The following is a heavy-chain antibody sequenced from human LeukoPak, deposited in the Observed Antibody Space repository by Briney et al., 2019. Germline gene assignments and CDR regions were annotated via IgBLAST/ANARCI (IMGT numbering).Heavy chain of an antibody. D-gene: IGHD3-10*01. Sequence: PSETLSLTCTVSGGSISSYYWSWIRQPPGKGLEWIGYIYYSGSTNYNPSLKSRVTISVDTSKNQFSLKLSSVTAADTAVYYCAREVLNYYYYYMDVWGKGTTVTVFS. J-gene: IGHJ6*03. CDR3: AREVLNYYYYYMDV. V-gene: IGHV4-59*01. CDR2: IYYSGST. CDR1: GGSISSYY.